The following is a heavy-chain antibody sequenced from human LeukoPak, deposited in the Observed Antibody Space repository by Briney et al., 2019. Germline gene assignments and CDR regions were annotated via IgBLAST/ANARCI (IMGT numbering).Heavy chain of an antibody. CDR2: ISWNSGSI. CDR1: GFIFNNYA. CDR3: AKDNRRHYTSGPNPDSLH. Sequence: GGSLRLSCAGSGFIFNNYAMHWVRQPPGKGLEWVSGISWNSGSIDYADSVKGRFTISRDNAKNSLYLQMKSLRVEDTAFYYCAKDNRRHYTSGPNPDSLHWGQGALVTVSS. J-gene: IGHJ4*02. V-gene: IGHV3-9*01. D-gene: IGHD6-19*01.